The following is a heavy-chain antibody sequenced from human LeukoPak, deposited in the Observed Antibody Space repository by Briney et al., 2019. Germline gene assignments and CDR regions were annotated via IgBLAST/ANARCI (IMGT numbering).Heavy chain of an antibody. V-gene: IGHV1-3*01. D-gene: IGHD3-10*01. J-gene: IGHJ4*02. Sequence: ASVKVSCKASGGTFSSYAMHWVRQAPGQRLEWMGWINAGNGNTKYSQKFQGRVTITRDTSASTAYMELSSLRSEDTAVYYCARDLLLWFGELQYYFDYWGQGTLVTVSS. CDR3: ARDLLLWFGELQYYFDY. CDR1: GGTFSSYA. CDR2: INAGNGNT.